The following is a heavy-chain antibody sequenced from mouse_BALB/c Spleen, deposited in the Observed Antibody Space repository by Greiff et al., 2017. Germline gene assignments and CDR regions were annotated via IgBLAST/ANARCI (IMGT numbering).Heavy chain of an antibody. CDR3: ARQRGAMDY. V-gene: IGHV1-7*01. CDR2: INPSTGYT. CDR1: GYTFTSYW. Sequence: QVQLKESGAELAKPGASVKMSCKASGYTFTSYWMHWVNQRPGQGLEWIGSINPSTGYTEYNQKFKDKATLTADKSSSTAYMQLSSLTSEDSAVYYCARQRGAMDYWGQGTSVTVSS. J-gene: IGHJ4*01.